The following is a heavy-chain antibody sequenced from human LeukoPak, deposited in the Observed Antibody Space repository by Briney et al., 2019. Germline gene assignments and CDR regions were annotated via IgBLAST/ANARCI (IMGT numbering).Heavy chain of an antibody. CDR3: ARGLDYGGNSGQAFDY. J-gene: IGHJ4*02. Sequence: SQTLSLTRAFYGRFLSGYYWSWIRQPPAKGLEWIGEINHRGSTNYNPSLKSRDTISVDTSKSQFSLKLSSVTAADTVVYYCARGLDYGGNSGQAFDYWGEGTLVTVSS. V-gene: IGHV4-34*01. CDR1: GRFLSGYY. CDR2: INHRGST. D-gene: IGHD4-23*01.